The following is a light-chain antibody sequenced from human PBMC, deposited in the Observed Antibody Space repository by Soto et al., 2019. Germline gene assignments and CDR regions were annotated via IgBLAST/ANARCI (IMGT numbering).Light chain of an antibody. Sequence: DIQMTQSPSTLSASVGDRVTITCRASQSISSWLAWYQQKPGKASKLLIYDASSLESGVPSRFSGSGSGTEFTLTISSLQPDDFATYYCQQYNSYKWTFGQGTKVDI. CDR2: DAS. J-gene: IGKJ1*01. V-gene: IGKV1-5*01. CDR1: QSISSW. CDR3: QQYNSYKWT.